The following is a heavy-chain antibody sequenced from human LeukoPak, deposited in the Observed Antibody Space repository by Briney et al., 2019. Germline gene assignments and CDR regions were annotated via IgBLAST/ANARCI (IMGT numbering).Heavy chain of an antibody. J-gene: IGHJ4*02. CDR2: IYYSGST. CDR1: GGSISSYY. Sequence: SETLSLTCTVSGGSISSYYWSWIRQPPGKGLEWIGYIYYSGSTNYNPSLKSRVTISLDTSKNQFSLKLSSVTAADTAVYYCARAILSGYPDSWGQGTLVIVFS. V-gene: IGHV4-59*12. D-gene: IGHD3-3*01. CDR3: ARAILSGYPDS.